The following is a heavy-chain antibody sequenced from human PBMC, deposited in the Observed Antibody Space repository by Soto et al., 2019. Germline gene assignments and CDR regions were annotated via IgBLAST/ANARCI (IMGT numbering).Heavy chain of an antibody. J-gene: IGHJ6*02. D-gene: IGHD3-3*01. CDR2: MTGGGTT. Sequence: GGSLRISCRASGFTFKNYAMTWVRKCPGKGLEWVSLMTGGGTTDYADSAKGRFIISRDNSNNTLNLQMHSLRADDTAIYYCAKLKGGLGRFYGLDAWGQGTMVTVSS. CDR1: GFTFKNYA. CDR3: AKLKGGLGRFYGLDA. V-gene: IGHV3-23*01.